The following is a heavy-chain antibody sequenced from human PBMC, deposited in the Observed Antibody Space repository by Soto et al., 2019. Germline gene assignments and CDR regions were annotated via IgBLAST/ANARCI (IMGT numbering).Heavy chain of an antibody. Sequence: EVQLVESGGGLVQPGGSLRLSCAASGFTFSSYAMHWVRQAPGKGLEYVSAISSNGGSTYYANSVKGRFTISRDNSKNTLYVQMGSLRAEDMAVYYCARERGLETMTTVTTADAFDIWGQGTMVTVSS. V-gene: IGHV3-64*01. CDR1: GFTFSSYA. D-gene: IGHD4-4*01. J-gene: IGHJ3*02. CDR3: ARERGLETMTTVTTADAFDI. CDR2: ISSNGGST.